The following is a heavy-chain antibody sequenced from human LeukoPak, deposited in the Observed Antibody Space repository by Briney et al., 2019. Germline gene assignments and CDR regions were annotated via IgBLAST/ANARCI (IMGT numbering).Heavy chain of an antibody. CDR1: GYTFTSYG. CDR3: ARDHDYGDLSAYYGMDV. CDR2: ISAYNGNT. D-gene: IGHD4-17*01. J-gene: IGHJ6*02. Sequence: ASVKVSCKASGYTFTSYGISWVRQAPGQGLEWMGWISAYNGNTNYAQKLQGRVTMTTDTSTSTAYMELRSLRSDDTAVYYCARDHDYGDLSAYYGMDVWGQGTTVTVSS. V-gene: IGHV1-18*01.